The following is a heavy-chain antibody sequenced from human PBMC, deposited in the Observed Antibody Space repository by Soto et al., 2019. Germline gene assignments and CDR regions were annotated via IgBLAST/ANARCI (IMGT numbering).Heavy chain of an antibody. V-gene: IGHV3-74*01. Sequence: DVQLVESGGGLVQPGGSLRVSCAASGFTLGSHRIHWVRQPPGKGLEWVSRIDTDGGGTRYADSVKGRFTISTDNAKNTVYLQMNGLRAEDTAVYYCATVFDLWGQGTLVTVSS. J-gene: IGHJ5*02. CDR2: IDTDGGGT. CDR3: ATVFDL. CDR1: GFTLGSHR.